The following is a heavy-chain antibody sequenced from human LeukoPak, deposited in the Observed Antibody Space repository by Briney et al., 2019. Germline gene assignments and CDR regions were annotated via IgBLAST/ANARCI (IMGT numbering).Heavy chain of an antibody. V-gene: IGHV1-3*01. CDR2: INAGNGNT. CDR3: ARDMVRGVIIRYGY. D-gene: IGHD3-10*01. CDR1: GYTFTSYA. Sequence: ATVKVSCKASGYTFTSYAMHWVRQAPGQRLEWMGWINAGNGNTKHSQKFQGRVTITRDTSASTAYMELSSLRSEDTAVYYCARDMVRGVIIRYGYWGQGTLVTVSS. J-gene: IGHJ4*02.